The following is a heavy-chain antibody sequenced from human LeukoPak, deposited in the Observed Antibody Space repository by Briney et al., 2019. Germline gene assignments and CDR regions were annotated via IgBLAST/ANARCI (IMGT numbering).Heavy chain of an antibody. CDR3: ARKGATVGDPYYYGMDV. CDR2: ISYSGNT. J-gene: IGHJ6*02. CDR1: GASISSSSYY. V-gene: IGHV4-39*07. D-gene: IGHD2-21*02. Sequence: SETLSLTCTVSGASISSSSYYWGWIRQPPGKGLEWIGSISYSGNTYYNPSLKSRVTMSVDTSKNQFSLKLSSVTAADTAVYYCARKGATVGDPYYYGMDVWGQGTTVTVSS.